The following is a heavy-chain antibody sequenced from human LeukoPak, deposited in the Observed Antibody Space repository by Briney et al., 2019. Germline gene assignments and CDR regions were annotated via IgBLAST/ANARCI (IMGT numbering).Heavy chain of an antibody. D-gene: IGHD3-3*01. J-gene: IGHJ4*02. Sequence: GGSLRLSCAASGFPFSSFGMHWVRQAPGKGLEWVAFLRHDGINKYYADSVKGRFTISRDNSKNTLYLQVNSLRAEDTAVYYCAKVATIFGVDNFDYWGQGTLVTVPS. CDR1: GFPFSSFG. CDR3: AKVATIFGVDNFDY. CDR2: LRHDGINK. V-gene: IGHV3-30*02.